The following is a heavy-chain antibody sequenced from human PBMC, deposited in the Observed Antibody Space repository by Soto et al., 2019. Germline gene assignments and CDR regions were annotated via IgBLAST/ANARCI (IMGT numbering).Heavy chain of an antibody. CDR3: AKTIAVAGTHY. V-gene: IGHV3-23*01. Sequence: GESLKISCEASGFTFSTHAMSWVRQAPGKGLEWVSAISGSGGSTYYADSVKGRFTISRDNSKNTLYLQMNSLRAGDTAVYYCAKTIAVAGTHYWGQGTLVTVSS. CDR1: GFTFSTHA. CDR2: ISGSGGST. J-gene: IGHJ4*02. D-gene: IGHD6-19*01.